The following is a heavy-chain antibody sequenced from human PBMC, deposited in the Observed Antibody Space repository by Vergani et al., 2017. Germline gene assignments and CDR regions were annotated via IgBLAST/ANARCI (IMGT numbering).Heavy chain of an antibody. J-gene: IGHJ5*02. CDR2: IYSGGST. V-gene: IGHV3-66*01. Sequence: VQLVESGGGVVQPGRSLRLSCAASGFTFSSYAMHWVRQAPGKGLEWVSVIYSGGSTYYADSVKGRFTISRDNSKNTLYLQMNSLRAEDTAVYYCARAEGNWNYDWFDPWGQGTLVTVSS. CDR3: ARAEGNWNYDWFDP. D-gene: IGHD1-7*01. CDR1: GFTFSSYA.